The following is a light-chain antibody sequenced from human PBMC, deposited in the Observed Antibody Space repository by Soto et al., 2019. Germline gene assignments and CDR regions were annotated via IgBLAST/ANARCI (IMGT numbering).Light chain of an antibody. CDR3: SSYTKNRTLL. V-gene: IGLV2-14*01. Sequence: QSALTQPASVSGSPGQSITVSCTGTSSDIGAHNFVSWYQQHPGKAPRLIIYEVTTRPSWLSDRFSGSKSGNTASLIISGLQAEDEADSFCSSYTKNRTLLFGGGTKVTVL. CDR2: EVT. J-gene: IGLJ2*01. CDR1: SSDIGAHNF.